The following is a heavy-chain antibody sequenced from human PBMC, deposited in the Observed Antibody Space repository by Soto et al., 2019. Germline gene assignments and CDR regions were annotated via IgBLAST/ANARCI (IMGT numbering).Heavy chain of an antibody. V-gene: IGHV1-8*01. CDR2: MNPNSGNT. CDR3: ARVGYSSGWYFGWFDP. D-gene: IGHD6-19*01. Sequence: ASVKVSCKASGYTFTSYDINWVRQATGQGLEWMGWMNPNSGNTGYAQKFQGRVTMTRNTSISTAYMELSSLRSEDTAVYCCARVGYSSGWYFGWFDPWGQGTLVTVSS. J-gene: IGHJ5*02. CDR1: GYTFTSYD.